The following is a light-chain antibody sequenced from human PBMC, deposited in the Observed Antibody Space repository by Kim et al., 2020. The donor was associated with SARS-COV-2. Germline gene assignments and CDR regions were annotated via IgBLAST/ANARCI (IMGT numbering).Light chain of an antibody. J-gene: IGLJ2*01. V-gene: IGLV2-14*03. CDR2: DVN. CDR1: SIDIGAYNF. CDR3: SSYRSTSTPVL. Sequence: QSVLTQPASVSGSAGQSITISCTGTSIDIGAYNFVSWYQQHPGKVTKLMIYDVNKRPSGISNRFSGSKSGNTASLTISGLQAEDEADYYCSSYRSTSTPVLFGGGTQLTVL.